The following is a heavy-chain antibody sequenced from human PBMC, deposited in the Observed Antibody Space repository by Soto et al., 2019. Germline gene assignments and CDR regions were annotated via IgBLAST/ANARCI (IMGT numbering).Heavy chain of an antibody. CDR1: ENTFSTYL. V-gene: IGHV1-3*01. J-gene: IGHJ4*02. D-gene: IGHD1-1*01. CDR3: AGPDDRAGPGS. CDR2: HNGYNGQT. Sequence: ASVKGSCKASENTFSTYLVHWVRQVHGQGLEWMGWHNGYNGQTEYSQKFQGRVTITRDTSAKTAYLELRSLTSEDTAVYYCAGPDDRAGPGSWGQGTRVTVS.